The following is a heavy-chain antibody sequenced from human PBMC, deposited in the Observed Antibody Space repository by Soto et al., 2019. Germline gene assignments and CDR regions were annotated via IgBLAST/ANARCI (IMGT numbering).Heavy chain of an antibody. Sequence: QVQLVQSGAEVKKPGSLVTVSCKASGGTFSSYTISWVRQAPGQGLEWMAGISPIFGTPIYAQKFQDRVTITADDSTMTAYMEMNRLTSEDTAVCYCARVVVGSRLSLDYWGQGTLVTISS. V-gene: IGHV1-69*01. CDR2: ISPIFGTP. CDR1: GGTFSSYT. D-gene: IGHD1-26*01. J-gene: IGHJ4*02. CDR3: ARVVVGSRLSLDY.